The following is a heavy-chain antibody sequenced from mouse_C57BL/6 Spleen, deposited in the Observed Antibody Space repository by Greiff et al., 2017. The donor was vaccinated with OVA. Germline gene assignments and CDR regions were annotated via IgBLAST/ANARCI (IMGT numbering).Heavy chain of an antibody. V-gene: IGHV1-42*01. CDR2: INPSTGGT. CDR3: ARSHYDYFDY. J-gene: IGHJ2*01. CDR1: GYSFTGYY. Sequence: EVQLQQSGPELVKPGASVKISCKASGYSFTGYYMNWVKQSPEKSLEWIGEINPSTGGTTYTQKFQATATLTVDNSSSTAYMQLKSPTSEDAAVYYGARSHYDYFDYWGQGTTLTVSS. D-gene: IGHD1-1*01.